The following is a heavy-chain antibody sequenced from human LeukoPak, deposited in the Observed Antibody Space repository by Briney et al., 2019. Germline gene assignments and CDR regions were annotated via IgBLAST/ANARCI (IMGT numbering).Heavy chain of an antibody. J-gene: IGHJ4*02. V-gene: IGHV4-38-2*02. CDR3: ARDDSDFAY. Sequence: WETLSLTCTVSDYSISSGFYWGWIRQPPGKGLEWLGSIHHSGTTHYNPSLMSRVTISVDTSKNHISLKVTCVTAPDTAVYYCARDDSDFAYWGQGTLVTVSS. CDR1: DYSISSGFY. D-gene: IGHD4-11*01. CDR2: IHHSGTT.